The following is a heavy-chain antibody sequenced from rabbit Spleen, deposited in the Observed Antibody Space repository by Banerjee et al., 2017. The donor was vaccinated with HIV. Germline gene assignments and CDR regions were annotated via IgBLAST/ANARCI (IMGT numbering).Heavy chain of an antibody. CDR1: GIDFSSYYH. CDR3: ARGGSSYYYGIDL. J-gene: IGHJ6*01. D-gene: IGHD8-1*01. Sequence: QSLEESGGDLVKPGASLTLTCTASGIDFSSYYHMCWVRQAPGKGLEWIACIWTSSGGSTYYASWAKGRFTISKTSSTTVALQMTSLTAADTATYFCARGGSSYYYGIDLWGPGTLVTVS. V-gene: IGHV1S40*01. CDR2: IWTSSGGST.